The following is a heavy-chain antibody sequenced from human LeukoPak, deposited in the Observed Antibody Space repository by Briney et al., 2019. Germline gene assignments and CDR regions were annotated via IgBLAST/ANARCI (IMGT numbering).Heavy chain of an antibody. CDR1: GFTFSTYR. CDR2: ISRCSSYI. V-gene: IGHV3-21*01. CDR3: ARDKDVYFDY. Sequence: GGSLRLSCVGTGFTFSTYRMICVRQAPGKGLEWVSSISRCSSYIYYADSVKDRITLSRDNAQNSLYLQMKSLRVEDTAVYYCARDKDVYFDYWGQGTLVTVSS. J-gene: IGHJ4*02.